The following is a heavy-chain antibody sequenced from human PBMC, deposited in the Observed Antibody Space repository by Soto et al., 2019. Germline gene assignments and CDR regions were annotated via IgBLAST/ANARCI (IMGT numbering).Heavy chain of an antibody. Sequence: GGSLRLSCAASGFTFSDYYMSWIRQAPGKGLEWVSYISSSGSTIYYADSVKGRFTISRDNAKNSLYLQMNSLRAEDTAVYYCARAHFWSGYYRNDAFDIWGQGTMVTVSS. J-gene: IGHJ3*02. V-gene: IGHV3-11*01. CDR3: ARAHFWSGYYRNDAFDI. CDR2: ISSSGSTI. CDR1: GFTFSDYY. D-gene: IGHD3-3*02.